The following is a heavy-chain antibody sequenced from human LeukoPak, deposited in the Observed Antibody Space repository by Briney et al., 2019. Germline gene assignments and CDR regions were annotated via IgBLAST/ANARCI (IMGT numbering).Heavy chain of an antibody. D-gene: IGHD6-19*01. Sequence: GGSPRLSCAASGFTVSSNYMSWVRQAPGKGLEWVSYISSSGSTIYYADSVKGRFTISRDNAKNSLYLQMNSLRAEDTAVYYCARDLEAVAGTGKGYYYYMDVWGKGTTVTVSS. CDR2: ISSSGSTI. V-gene: IGHV3-11*04. J-gene: IGHJ6*03. CDR1: GFTVSSNY. CDR3: ARDLEAVAGTGKGYYYYMDV.